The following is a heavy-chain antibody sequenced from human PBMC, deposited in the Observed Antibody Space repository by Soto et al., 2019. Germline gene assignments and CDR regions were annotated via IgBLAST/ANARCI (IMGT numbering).Heavy chain of an antibody. CDR3: ARERGAHYDFWGLDY. CDR2: IYYSGST. CDR1: GGSISSGGYY. J-gene: IGHJ4*02. V-gene: IGHV4-31*03. D-gene: IGHD3-3*01. Sequence: QVQLQESGPGLMKPSQTLSLTCTVSGGSISSGGYYWSWIRQHPGKGLEWIGYIYYSGSTYYNPSLKSRVTISVDTSKNQYSLKLSSVTAADTAVYYCARERGAHYDFWGLDYWGQGTLVTVSS.